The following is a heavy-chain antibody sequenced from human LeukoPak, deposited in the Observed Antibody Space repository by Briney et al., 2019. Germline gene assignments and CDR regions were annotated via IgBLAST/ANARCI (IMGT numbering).Heavy chain of an antibody. V-gene: IGHV1-8*01. CDR2: MNPNSGNT. D-gene: IGHD3-10*01. J-gene: IGHJ4*02. CDR3: ARMGGRYSLGSKTFDF. Sequence: GASVKVSCKASGYTFTSYDINWVRQATGQGLEWMGWMNPNSGNTGYARKFQGRVTMTRDTSISTAYMELSRLRFDDTAVYYCARMGGRYSLGSKTFDFWGQGTLVTVSS. CDR1: GYTFTSYD.